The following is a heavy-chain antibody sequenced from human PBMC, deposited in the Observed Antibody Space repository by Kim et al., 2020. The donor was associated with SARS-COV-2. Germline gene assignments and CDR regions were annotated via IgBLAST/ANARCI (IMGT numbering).Heavy chain of an antibody. CDR1: GFTFSSYG. J-gene: IGHJ4*02. CDR2: ISYDGSNK. V-gene: IGHV3-30*18. D-gene: IGHD4-17*01. Sequence: GGSLRLSCAASGFTFSSYGMHWVRQAPGKGLEWVAVISYDGSNKYYADSVKGRFTISRDNSNDTLYLQMNSLRAEDTAVYYCAKVHDYGDYELDYWGQGTLVTVSS. CDR3: AKVHDYGDYELDY.